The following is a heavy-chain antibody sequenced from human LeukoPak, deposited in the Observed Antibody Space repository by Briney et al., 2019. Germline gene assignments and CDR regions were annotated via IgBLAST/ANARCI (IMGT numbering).Heavy chain of an antibody. J-gene: IGHJ4*02. D-gene: IGHD2-2*01. Sequence: PGGSLRLSCAASGFTFSSYSMNWVRQAPGKGLEWVSSISTSSSYIHYADSVKGRFTISRDNARKSLYLQMNSLRAGDTGLYYCARIGYSSSCTDYWGQGTLVTVSS. V-gene: IGHV3-21*01. CDR3: ARIGYSSSCTDY. CDR1: GFTFSSYS. CDR2: ISTSSSYI.